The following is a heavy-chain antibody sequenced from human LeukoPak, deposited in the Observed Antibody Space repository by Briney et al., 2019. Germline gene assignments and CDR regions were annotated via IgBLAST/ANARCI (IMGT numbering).Heavy chain of an antibody. CDR2: IYHSGST. Sequence: SETLSLTCTVSGGSISSSSYYWGWIRQPPGKGLEWIGYIYHSGSTYYNPSLKSRLFISVDTSKNQFSLKLTSLTAADTAVYYCAREARGMTTNAHDAFDIWGQGTMVTVSS. CDR1: GGSISSSSYY. D-gene: IGHD5-24*01. V-gene: IGHV4-31*03. J-gene: IGHJ3*02. CDR3: AREARGMTTNAHDAFDI.